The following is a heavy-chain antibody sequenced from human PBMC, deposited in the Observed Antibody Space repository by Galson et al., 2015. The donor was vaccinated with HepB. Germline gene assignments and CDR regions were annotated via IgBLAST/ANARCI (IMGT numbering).Heavy chain of an antibody. CDR3: ARDRVRVAATNSPFDYYYYGMDV. CDR1: GSTFTDYY. V-gene: IGHV1-2*06. CDR2: INPNSGGT. J-gene: IGHJ6*02. Sequence: SVKVSCKVSGSTFTDYYMHWVRRAPGQGLEWMGRINPNSGGTNYAQRFQGRVTMTRDTSISTAYMELSRLRSDDTAVYYCARDRVRVAATNSPFDYYYYGMDVWGQGTTVTVSS. D-gene: IGHD1-26*01.